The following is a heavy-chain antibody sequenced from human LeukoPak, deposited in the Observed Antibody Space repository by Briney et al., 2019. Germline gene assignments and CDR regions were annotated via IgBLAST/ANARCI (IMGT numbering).Heavy chain of an antibody. D-gene: IGHD3-22*01. CDR1: GFTFSSYA. Sequence: GGSLRLSCAASGFTFSSYAMSWVRQAPGKGLEWVSAISGSGGSTYYADSVKGRFTISRDNSKNTLYLQMNSLRAEDTAVYYCAKDLGDSSGYYYHYYYGMDVWGQGTTVAVSS. V-gene: IGHV3-23*01. J-gene: IGHJ6*02. CDR2: ISGSGGST. CDR3: AKDLGDSSGYYYHYYYGMDV.